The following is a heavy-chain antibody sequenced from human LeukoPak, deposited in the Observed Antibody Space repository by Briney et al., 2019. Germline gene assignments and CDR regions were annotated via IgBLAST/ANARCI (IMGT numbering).Heavy chain of an antibody. D-gene: IGHD3-3*01. V-gene: IGHV4-38-2*01. CDR3: AIHAPDVENYFDY. J-gene: IGHJ4*02. Sequence: SETLSLTXAVSGYSISSGYYWGWLRQPPGKGLEWIGSIYHSGSTYYNPSLKSRVTISVDTSKNQFSLKLSSVTAADTAVYYCAIHAPDVENYFDYWGQGTLVTVSS. CDR1: GYSISSGYY. CDR2: IYHSGST.